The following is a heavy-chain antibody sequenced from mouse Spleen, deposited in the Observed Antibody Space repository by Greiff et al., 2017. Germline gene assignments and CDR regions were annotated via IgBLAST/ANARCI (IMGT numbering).Heavy chain of an antibody. CDR3: ASSPTATAY. V-gene: IGHV1S81*02. J-gene: IGHJ3*01. D-gene: IGHD1-2*01. CDR2: INPSNGRT. CDR1: GYTFTSYW. Sequence: QVQLQQPGAELVKPGASVKLSCKASGYTFTSYWMHWVKQRPGQGLEWIGEINPSNGRTNYNEKFKSKATLTVDKSSSTAYMQLSSLTSEDSAVYYYASSPTATAYWGQGTMVTVSA.